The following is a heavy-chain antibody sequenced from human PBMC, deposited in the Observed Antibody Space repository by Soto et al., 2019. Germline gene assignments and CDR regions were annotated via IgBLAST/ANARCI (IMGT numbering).Heavy chain of an antibody. CDR2: IIPIFGTA. Sequence: SVQVSCKASGGTFRSYAISWVRQAPGQGLEWMGGIIPIFGTANYAQKFQGRVTITADEYTSTAYMELSSVISEDTAVYYCARGKVRYDMLTGYRGNYYYYGMDVWGQGTTVTVSS. D-gene: IGHD3-9*01. V-gene: IGHV1-69*13. J-gene: IGHJ6*02. CDR1: GGTFRSYA. CDR3: ARGKVRYDMLTGYRGNYYYYGMDV.